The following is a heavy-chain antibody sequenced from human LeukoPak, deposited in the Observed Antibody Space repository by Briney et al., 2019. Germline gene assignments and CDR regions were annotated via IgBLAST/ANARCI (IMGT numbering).Heavy chain of an antibody. CDR2: IYSGGST. V-gene: IGHV3-53*01. CDR1: GFTVSSKY. J-gene: IGHJ4*02. D-gene: IGHD3-3*01. Sequence: GGSLRLSCAASGFTVSSKYMNWVRQAPGKGLEWVSLIYSGGSTYYADSAKGRFTISRANSNNTLYLQMNSLRAEDTAVYYCASQANHDFWSAIDYWGQGTLVTVSS. CDR3: ASQANHDFWSAIDY.